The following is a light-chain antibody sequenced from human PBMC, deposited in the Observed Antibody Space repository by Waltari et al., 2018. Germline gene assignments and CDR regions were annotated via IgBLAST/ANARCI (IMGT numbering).Light chain of an antibody. V-gene: IGLV5-45*03. J-gene: IGLJ3*02. CDR3: LIWHSSAWV. Sequence: QAVLTQPSSLSASPGASASLTCTLRSGINVDTYRIYWYQQKPGSPPQFLLKYKSDSDKQQGSGVPSRFSGSKDASANAVMLLSSGLQSEDEADYYCLIWHSSAWVFGGGTKLTVL. CDR2: YKSDSDK. CDR1: SGINVDTYR.